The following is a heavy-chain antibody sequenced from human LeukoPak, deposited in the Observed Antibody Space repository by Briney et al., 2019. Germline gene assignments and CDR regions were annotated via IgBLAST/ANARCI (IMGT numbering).Heavy chain of an antibody. Sequence: GRSLRLSCAASGFTFSSYGMHWVRQAPGKGLEWVAVISYDGSNKYYADSVKGRFTISRDNSKNTLYLQMNSLRAEDTAVYYCAKSGYSYDWYYFDYRGQGTLVTVSS. CDR2: ISYDGSNK. J-gene: IGHJ4*02. D-gene: IGHD5-18*01. V-gene: IGHV3-30*18. CDR3: AKSGYSYDWYYFDY. CDR1: GFTFSSYG.